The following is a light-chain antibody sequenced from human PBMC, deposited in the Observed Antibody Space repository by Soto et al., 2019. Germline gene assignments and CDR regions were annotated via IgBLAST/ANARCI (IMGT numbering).Light chain of an antibody. CDR3: QQYNDYWT. CDR2: KAS. CDR1: QSISSW. J-gene: IGKJ1*01. Sequence: DIQMTQSPSTRSASVGDRVTITFRASQSISSWLAWYQQKPGKAPKVLIYKASSLESGVPSRFSGSGSGTEFTLTISSLQPDDFATYYCQQYNDYWTFGQGTKVDIK. V-gene: IGKV1-5*03.